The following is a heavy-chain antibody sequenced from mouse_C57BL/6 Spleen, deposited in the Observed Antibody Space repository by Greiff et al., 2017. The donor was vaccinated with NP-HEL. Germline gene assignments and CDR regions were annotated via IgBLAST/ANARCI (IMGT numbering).Heavy chain of an antibody. CDR3: ARLLWCYAMDY. CDR1: GFTFSDYY. CDR2: INYDGSST. D-gene: IGHD2-13*01. V-gene: IGHV5-16*01. Sequence: EVQLVESEGGLVQPGSSMKLSCTASGFTFSDYYMAWVRQVPEKGLEWVANINYDGSSTYYLDSLKSRFIISRDNAKNILYLQMSSLKSEDTATYYCARLLWCYAMDYWGQGTSVTVSS. J-gene: IGHJ4*01.